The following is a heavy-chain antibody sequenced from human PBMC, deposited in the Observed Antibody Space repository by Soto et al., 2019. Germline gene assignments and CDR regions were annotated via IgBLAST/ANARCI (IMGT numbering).Heavy chain of an antibody. CDR1: GGSISSYY. Sequence: SETLSLTCTVSGGSISSYYWSWIRQPPGKGLEWIGYIYYSGSTNYNPSLKSRVTISVDTSKNQFSLKLSSVTAADTAVYYCARQVTTALFDYWGQGTLVTVSS. CDR2: IYYSGST. V-gene: IGHV4-59*08. D-gene: IGHD4-17*01. J-gene: IGHJ4*02. CDR3: ARQVTTALFDY.